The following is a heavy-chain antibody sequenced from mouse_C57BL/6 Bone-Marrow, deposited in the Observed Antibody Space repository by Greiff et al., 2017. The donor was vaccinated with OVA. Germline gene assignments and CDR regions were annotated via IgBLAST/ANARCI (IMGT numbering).Heavy chain of an antibody. Sequence: VQLQQSGAELARPGASVTLSCKASGYTFTDYEMHWVKQTPVHGLEWIGAIDPETGGTAYNQKFKGKAILTADKSSSTAYMELRSLTSEDSAVYYCTRFYGSSYRCDYWGQGTTLTVSS. CDR3: TRFYGSSYRCDY. V-gene: IGHV1-15*01. D-gene: IGHD1-1*01. CDR2: IDPETGGT. J-gene: IGHJ2*01. CDR1: GYTFTDYE.